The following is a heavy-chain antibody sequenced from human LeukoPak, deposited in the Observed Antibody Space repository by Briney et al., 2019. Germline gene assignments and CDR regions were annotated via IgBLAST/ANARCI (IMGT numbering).Heavy chain of an antibody. D-gene: IGHD2-15*01. CDR2: ISSGGGT. Sequence: PSETLSLTCSVSGGSVSSSYWSWIRQSPGEHLEHIAYISSGGGTTYNPSLRGRVIISRDTSKNQVSLNLTSVSAADTAVYFCARDRHAGSCSGSHCYPYYFDSWGQGTLVTVSS. V-gene: IGHV4-59*02. J-gene: IGHJ4*02. CDR3: ARDRHAGSCSGSHCYPYYFDS. CDR1: GGSVSSSY.